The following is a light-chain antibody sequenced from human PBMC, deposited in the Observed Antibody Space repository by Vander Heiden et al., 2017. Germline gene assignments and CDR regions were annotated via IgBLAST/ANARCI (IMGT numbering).Light chain of an antibody. Sequence: QSVLTQPPSLSGAPGQRATSSCTGSSSNIGAGYDVHWYQQLPGTAPKLLIYGNSNRPSGVPDRFSGSKSGTSASLAITGLQAEDEADYYCQSYDSSLSGPVFGGGTKLTVL. CDR3: QSYDSSLSGPV. CDR1: SSNIGAGYD. V-gene: IGLV1-40*01. J-gene: IGLJ2*01. CDR2: GNS.